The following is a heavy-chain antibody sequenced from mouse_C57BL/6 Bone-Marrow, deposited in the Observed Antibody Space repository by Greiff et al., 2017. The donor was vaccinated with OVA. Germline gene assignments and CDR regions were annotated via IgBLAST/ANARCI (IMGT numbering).Heavy chain of an antibody. V-gene: IGHV14-4*01. CDR1: GFNIKDDY. Sequence: EVQLQQSGAELVRPGASVKLSCTASGFNIKDDYMHWVKQRPEQGLEWIGWIDPENGDTEYASKFQGKATITADTSSNTDYLQLSSLTSEDTAVYYCTTAYYYGSVDYWGQGTTLTVSS. CDR3: TTAYYYGSVDY. CDR2: IDPENGDT. J-gene: IGHJ2*01. D-gene: IGHD1-1*01.